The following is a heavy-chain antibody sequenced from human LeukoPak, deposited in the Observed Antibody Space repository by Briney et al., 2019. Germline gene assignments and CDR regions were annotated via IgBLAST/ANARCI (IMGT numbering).Heavy chain of an antibody. CDR1: GYSISSGYY. D-gene: IGHD4-11*01. Sequence: SETLSLTCTVSGYSISSGYYWGWIRPPPGKGLEWIGSIYHSGSTYYNPSLKSRVTISVDTSKNQFSLKLSSVTAADTAVYYCARSNFKILSYWGQGTLVTVSS. CDR3: ARSNFKILSY. J-gene: IGHJ4*02. CDR2: IYHSGST. V-gene: IGHV4-38-2*02.